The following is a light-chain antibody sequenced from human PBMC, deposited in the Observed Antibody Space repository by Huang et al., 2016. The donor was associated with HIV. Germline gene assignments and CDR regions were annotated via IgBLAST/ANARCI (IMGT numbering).Light chain of an antibody. J-gene: IGKJ2*01. V-gene: IGKV4-1*01. CDR1: QSVLDNSNNKNC. CDR2: WAS. CDR3: HQYYKTPYT. Sequence: GSLGERATINCKSSQSVLDNSNNKNCLAWFQQKPGQPPKLLIYWASSRESGVPDRFSGSGSGTDFTLTISSLQAEDEAVYYCHQYYKTPYTFGQGTKLEIK.